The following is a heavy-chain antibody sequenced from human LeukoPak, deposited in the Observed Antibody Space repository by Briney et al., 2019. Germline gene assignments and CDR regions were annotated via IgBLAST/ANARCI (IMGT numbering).Heavy chain of an antibody. CDR2: IDPSDSYT. V-gene: IGHV5-10-1*04. CDR1: GYSFTSYW. Sequence: GESLKISCKGSGYSFTSYWVSWVRQMPGKGLEWMGRIDPSDSYTNYSPPFQGQVTISADKSNSTAYLEWSSLKASDTAMYYCARPGFGSGVADYWGQGTLVTVSS. D-gene: IGHD6-19*01. CDR3: ARPGFGSGVADY. J-gene: IGHJ4*02.